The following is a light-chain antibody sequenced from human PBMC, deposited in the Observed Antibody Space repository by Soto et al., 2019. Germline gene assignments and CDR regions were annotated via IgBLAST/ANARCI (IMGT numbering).Light chain of an antibody. CDR2: AAS. V-gene: IGKV3-15*01. Sequence: EIVVTQSPGILSVSPGDRATLSCRASQSVSTNLAWYQQKPGQAPTLLIYAASTRATGIPARFIGSGSGADFTLITSSLLSEDFFVYYCQEQYKWPPFTFGPGTRVDIK. CDR3: QEQYKWPPFT. CDR1: QSVSTN. J-gene: IGKJ3*01.